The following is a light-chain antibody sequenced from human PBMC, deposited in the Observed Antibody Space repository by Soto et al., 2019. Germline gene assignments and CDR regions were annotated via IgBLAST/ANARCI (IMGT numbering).Light chain of an antibody. CDR1: QSISSY. J-gene: IGKJ2*01. CDR2: AAS. V-gene: IGKV1-39*01. Sequence: DIQMTQSPSSLSASVGDRVTITCRASQSISSYLNWYQQKPGKAPKLLIYAASSLQSGVPSRFSGSGSGTDFTLTISSLQPEDFATXXCXXSYSTLTXXQGTKLEIK. CDR3: XXSYSTLT.